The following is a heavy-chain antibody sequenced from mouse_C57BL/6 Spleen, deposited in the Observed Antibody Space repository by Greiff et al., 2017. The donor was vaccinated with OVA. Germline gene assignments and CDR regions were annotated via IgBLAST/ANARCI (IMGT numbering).Heavy chain of an antibody. CDR2: INPNNGGT. J-gene: IGHJ3*01. CDR3: ARTLYYSNWFAY. CDR1: GYTFTDYN. Sequence: EVQLQQSGPELVKPGASVKIPCKASGYTFTDYNMDWVKQSHGKSLEWIGDINPNNGGTIYNQKFKGKATLTVDKSSSTAYMELRSLTSEDTAVYYCARTLYYSNWFAYWGQGTLVTVSA. V-gene: IGHV1-18*01. D-gene: IGHD2-5*01.